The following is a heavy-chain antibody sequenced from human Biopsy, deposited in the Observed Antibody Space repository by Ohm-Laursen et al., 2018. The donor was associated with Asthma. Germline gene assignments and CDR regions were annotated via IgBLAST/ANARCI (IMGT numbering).Heavy chain of an antibody. CDR2: IWFDGSNK. V-gene: IGHV3-33*06. J-gene: IGHJ4*02. CDR3: AKESGTVGWHADYLEE. Sequence: SLRLSCTASGFTFGSYGLRWVRQAPGKGLEWVADIWFDGSNKHYADSVKGRFTISSDTLKNTVFLHLSSLRAEDTAVYYCAKESGTVGWHADYLEEWGRGTLVTVSS. CDR1: GFTFGSYG. D-gene: IGHD6-19*01.